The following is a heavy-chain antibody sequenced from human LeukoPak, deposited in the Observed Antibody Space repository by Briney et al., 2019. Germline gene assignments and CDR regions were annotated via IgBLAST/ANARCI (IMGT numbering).Heavy chain of an antibody. V-gene: IGHV4-39*01. CDR1: GGSISSSSYY. CDR3: ARAHKTPRVTIFGVVIRRTFDP. D-gene: IGHD3-3*01. CDR2: IYYSGST. J-gene: IGHJ5*02. Sequence: SETLSLTCTVSGGSISSSSYYWGWIRQPPGKGLEWIGSIYYSGSTYYNPSLKSRVTISVDTSKNQFSLKLSSVTAADTAVYYCARAHKTPRVTIFGVVIRRTFDPWGQGTLVTVSS.